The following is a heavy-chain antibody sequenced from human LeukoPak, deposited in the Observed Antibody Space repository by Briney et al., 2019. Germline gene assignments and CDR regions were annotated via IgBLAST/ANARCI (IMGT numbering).Heavy chain of an antibody. Sequence: GGSLRLSCAASGFTVSSNYMSWVRQAPGKGLEWVSVIYSGGSTYYADSVKGRFTISRDNSKNTLYLQMNSLRAEDTAVYYCARDRPGTSSSDYWGQGTLVTVSS. J-gene: IGHJ4*02. CDR3: ARDRPGTSSSDY. V-gene: IGHV3-66*01. CDR1: GFTVSSNY. CDR2: IYSGGST. D-gene: IGHD2-2*01.